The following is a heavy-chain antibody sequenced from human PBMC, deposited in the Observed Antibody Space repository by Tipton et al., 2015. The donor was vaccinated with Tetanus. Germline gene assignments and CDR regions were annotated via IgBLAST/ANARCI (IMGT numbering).Heavy chain of an antibody. CDR1: AYTFTSFS. CDR3: ARTYGDFDY. V-gene: IGHV1-18*01. Sequence: QLVQSGAEVKKPGASVKVSCKAFAYTFTSFSITWVRQAPGQGLEWVGWISAYNGNTNYAQKFEGRVTMATDTSTTTAYMELSSLRSEDTAVYYCARTYGDFDYWGQGTLVTVSS. J-gene: IGHJ4*02. CDR2: ISAYNGNT. D-gene: IGHD4-17*01.